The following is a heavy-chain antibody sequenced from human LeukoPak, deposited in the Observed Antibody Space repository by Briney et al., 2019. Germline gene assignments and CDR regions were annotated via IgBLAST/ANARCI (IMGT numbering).Heavy chain of an antibody. J-gene: IGHJ3*02. CDR2: IYYSGST. V-gene: IGHV4-39*01. D-gene: IGHD6-19*01. CDR3: ARGQRWSSGGYAFDI. CDR1: GGSISSSSYY. Sequence: LETLSLTCTVSGGSISSSSYYWGWIRQPPGKGLEWIGSIYYSGSTYYNPSLKSRVTISVDTSKNQFSLKLSSVTAADTAVYYCARGQRWSSGGYAFDIWGQGTMVTVSS.